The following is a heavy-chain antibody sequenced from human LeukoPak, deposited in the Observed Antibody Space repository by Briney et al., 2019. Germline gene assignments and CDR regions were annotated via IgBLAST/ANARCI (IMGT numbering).Heavy chain of an antibody. Sequence: ASVKVSCKASGYTFTSYGISWVRQAPGQGLEWIGWINPNRPATNYAVKFNDRVIMTSDTSTNTAYMELNGLTSDDTAVYYCARWRYTNYFFDYWGQGALVTVSS. CDR2: INPNRPAT. V-gene: IGHV1-2*02. D-gene: IGHD4-11*01. CDR3: ARWRYTNYFFDY. J-gene: IGHJ4*02. CDR1: GYTFTSYG.